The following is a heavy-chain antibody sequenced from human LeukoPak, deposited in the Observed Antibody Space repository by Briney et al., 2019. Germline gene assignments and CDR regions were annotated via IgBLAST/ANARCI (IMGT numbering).Heavy chain of an antibody. D-gene: IGHD1-26*01. Sequence: SVKVSCKASGGTFSSYSISWVRQAPGQGLEWMGGIISIFDTADYAQKFQGRVTITADESTSTAYMELSSLRSEDTAVFYCARISLGAIWGYYYGMDVWGQGTTVTVSS. CDR3: ARISLGAIWGYYYGMDV. CDR1: GGTFSSYS. CDR2: IISIFDTA. V-gene: IGHV1-69*13. J-gene: IGHJ6*02.